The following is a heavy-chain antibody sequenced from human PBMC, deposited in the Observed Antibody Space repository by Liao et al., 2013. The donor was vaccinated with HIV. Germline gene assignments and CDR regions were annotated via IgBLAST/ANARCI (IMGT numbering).Heavy chain of an antibody. D-gene: IGHD3-3*01. CDR1: GGSVSSDY. CDR3: ARVDQYYDYWSGYENWFDP. J-gene: IGHJ5*02. V-gene: IGHV4-4*07. Sequence: QVQLQESGPGLVKPSETLSLICTVAGGSVSSDYWSWIRQPAGKGLEWIGRIYTSGSTNYNPSLKSRVTMSVDTSKNQFSLKLSSVTAADTAVYYCARVDQYYDYWSGYENWFDPGPGNPGHRLL. CDR2: IYTSGST.